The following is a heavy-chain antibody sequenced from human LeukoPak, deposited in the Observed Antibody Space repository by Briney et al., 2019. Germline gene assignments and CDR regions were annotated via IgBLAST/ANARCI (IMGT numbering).Heavy chain of an antibody. V-gene: IGHV2-5*01. J-gene: IGHJ4*02. D-gene: IGHD3-22*01. CDR2: INWNDNK. CDR1: GFSLSTSGVG. CDR3: AHKATSSGYLN. Sequence: SGPTLLNPTPPLTLTFTFSGFSLSTSGVGVGWIRQPPGKALEWLALINWNDNKPYSPSLKSRLIITKDTSKNQVVLTMTNMDPVDTATYYCAHKATSSGYLNWGQGTLVTVSS.